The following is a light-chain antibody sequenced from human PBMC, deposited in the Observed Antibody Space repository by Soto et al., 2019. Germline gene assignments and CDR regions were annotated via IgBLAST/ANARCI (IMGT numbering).Light chain of an antibody. Sequence: QSALTQPRSVSGSPGQSVTISCTGTSSDVGGYKYVSWYQQHPGKAPKVIIFDVNKRPSGVPGRFSGSKSGNTASLTISGLQTEDGADYYCCSYTGSFYIFGTGTKVTVL. CDR1: SSDVGGYKY. CDR3: CSYTGSFYI. J-gene: IGLJ1*01. V-gene: IGLV2-11*01. CDR2: DVN.